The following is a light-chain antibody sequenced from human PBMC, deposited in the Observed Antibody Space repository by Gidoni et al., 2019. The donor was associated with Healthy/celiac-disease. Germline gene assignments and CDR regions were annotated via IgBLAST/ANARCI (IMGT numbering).Light chain of an antibody. Sequence: QSALTQPRSVSGSPGQSVTISCTGTSSDVGGYNNVPWYQHHPGKAPKLMIYDVSKRPSGVPDRFSGSKSGNTASLTISGLQAEDEANYYCSSYAGDYNVLFGGGTELTVL. CDR2: DVS. J-gene: IGLJ2*01. CDR1: SSDVGGYNN. V-gene: IGLV2-11*01. CDR3: SSYAGDYNVL.